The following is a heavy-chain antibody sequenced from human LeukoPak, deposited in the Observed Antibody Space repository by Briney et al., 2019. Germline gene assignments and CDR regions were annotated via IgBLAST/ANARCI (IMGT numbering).Heavy chain of an antibody. CDR1: GYSFTSYW. CDR3: ATLPGDSNWFDH. J-gene: IGHJ5*02. V-gene: IGHV5-51*01. D-gene: IGHD3-10*01. Sequence: GESLKISCKGSGYSFTSYWIGWVRQMPGKGLEWMGLIYPLDSETRNSPSYVGRVTISVDKSNSTAYLQWTSLKASDTAMYYCATLPGDSNWFDHWGQGTLVTVSS. CDR2: IYPLDSET.